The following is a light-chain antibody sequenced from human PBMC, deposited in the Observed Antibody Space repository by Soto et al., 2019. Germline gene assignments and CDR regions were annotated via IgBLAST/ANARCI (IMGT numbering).Light chain of an antibody. CDR2: AAS. CDR3: LQDYNYPRT. Sequence: AIQMTQSPSSLSAYVGCRVTITFRSSQCIRNYLGWYQQKPGKAPKLLIYAASTLQSGVPSRFSGSGSDTDFTLSINNLQTEDFATYYCLQDYNYPRTFGKGTKVDIK. V-gene: IGKV1-6*01. CDR1: QCIRNY. J-gene: IGKJ1*01.